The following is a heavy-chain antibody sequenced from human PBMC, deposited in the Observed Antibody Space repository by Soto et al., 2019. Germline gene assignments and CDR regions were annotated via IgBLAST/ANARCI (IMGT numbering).Heavy chain of an antibody. CDR1: GYTFTNYG. V-gene: IGHV1-18*04. Sequence: EASVKVSCKASGYTFTNYGISWVRQAPGQGLQWMGWISSYNGNTNYAQKVQGRVTLTTDSSTSTTYMELRSLRSDDTAVYYCARGPRYCSTTTCFSGVTWFDPWGQGTLVTVSS. J-gene: IGHJ5*02. D-gene: IGHD2-2*01. CDR2: ISSYNGNT. CDR3: ARGPRYCSTTTCFSGVTWFDP.